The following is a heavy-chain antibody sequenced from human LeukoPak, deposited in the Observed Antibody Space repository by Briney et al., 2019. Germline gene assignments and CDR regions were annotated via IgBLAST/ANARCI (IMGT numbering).Heavy chain of an antibody. CDR3: ASLGGNSAFDY. Sequence: PGGSLRLSCAASGFTFSSYWMHWVRQAPGKGLVWVSRINSDGSSTSYADSVKGRFTISRDNAKNTLYLQMNSLGAEDTAVYYCASLGGNSAFDYWGQGTLVTVSS. D-gene: IGHD4-23*01. J-gene: IGHJ4*02. CDR1: GFTFSSYW. V-gene: IGHV3-74*01. CDR2: INSDGSST.